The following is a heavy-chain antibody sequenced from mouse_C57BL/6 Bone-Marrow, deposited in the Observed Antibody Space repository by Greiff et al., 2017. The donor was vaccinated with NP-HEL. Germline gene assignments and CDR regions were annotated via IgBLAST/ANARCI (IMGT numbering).Heavy chain of an antibody. J-gene: IGHJ3*01. Sequence: VQLQQPGAELVKPGASVKLSCKASGYTFTSYWMHWVKQRPGRGLEWLGRIDPNSGGTKYNEKFKSKATLTVDKPSSTAYMQLSSLTSEDSAVYYCARSAYYSNYAWFAYWGQGTLVTVSA. V-gene: IGHV1-72*01. CDR1: GYTFTSYW. CDR3: ARSAYYSNYAWFAY. CDR2: IDPNSGGT. D-gene: IGHD2-5*01.